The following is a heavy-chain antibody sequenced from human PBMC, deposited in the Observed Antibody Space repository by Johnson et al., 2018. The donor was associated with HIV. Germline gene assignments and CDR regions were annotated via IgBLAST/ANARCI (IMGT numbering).Heavy chain of an antibody. CDR2: IKQDGSEK. D-gene: IGHD1-26*01. CDR3: AGEIGGSYYRDAFDI. J-gene: IGHJ3*02. CDR1: ADFTVSRNY. Sequence: VQLVESGGGLIQPGGALRLSCAASADFTVSRNYMSWVRQAPGKGLEWVANIKQDGSEKYYVDSVKGRFTISRDNAKNSLYLQMNSLRAEDTAVDYCAGEIGGSYYRDAFDIWGQGTMVTVSS. V-gene: IGHV3-7*03.